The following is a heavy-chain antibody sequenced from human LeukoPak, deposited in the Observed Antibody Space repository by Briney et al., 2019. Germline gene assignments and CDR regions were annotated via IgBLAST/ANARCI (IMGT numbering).Heavy chain of an antibody. D-gene: IGHD5-12*01. CDR3: AKDGGGRIVPTLSLYYFDY. Sequence: GGSLRLSCAASGFTFSSYGMSWVRQAPGKGLEWVSAISGSGGSTYYADSVKGRFTISRDNSKNTLYLQMNSLRAEDTAVYYCAKDGGGRIVPTLSLYYFDYWGQGTLVTVSS. CDR2: ISGSGGST. J-gene: IGHJ4*02. CDR1: GFTFSSYG. V-gene: IGHV3-23*01.